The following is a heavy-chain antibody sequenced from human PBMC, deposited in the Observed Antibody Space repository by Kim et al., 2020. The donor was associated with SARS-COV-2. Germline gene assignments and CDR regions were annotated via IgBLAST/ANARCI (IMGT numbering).Heavy chain of an antibody. V-gene: IGHV1-46*01. CDR3: ARENVGYCSSTSCPAIYYYYYGMDV. CDR1: GYTFTSYY. Sequence: ASVKVSCKASGYTFTSYYMHWVRQAPGQGLEWMGIINPSGGSTSYAQKFQGRVTMTRDTSTSTVYMELSSLRSEDTAVYYCARENVGYCSSTSCPAIYYYYYGMDVWGQGATVTVSS. J-gene: IGHJ6*02. CDR2: INPSGGST. D-gene: IGHD2-2*01.